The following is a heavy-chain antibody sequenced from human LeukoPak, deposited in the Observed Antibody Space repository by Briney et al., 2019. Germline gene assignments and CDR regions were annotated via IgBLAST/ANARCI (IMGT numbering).Heavy chain of an antibody. CDR2: MNPNSGNT. D-gene: IGHD2-15*01. CDR1: GYTFTSYD. J-gene: IGHJ4*02. V-gene: IGHV1-8*01. CDR3: ARDGDCSGGSCPLDY. Sequence: ASVKVSCKASGYTFTSYDINWVRQATGQGLEWMVWMNPNSGNTGYAQKFQGRVTITADKSTSTAYMELSSLRSEDTAVYYCARDGDCSGGSCPLDYWGQGTLVAVSS.